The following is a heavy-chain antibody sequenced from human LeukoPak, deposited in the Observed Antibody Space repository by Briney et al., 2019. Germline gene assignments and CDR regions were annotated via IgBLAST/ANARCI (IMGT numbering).Heavy chain of an antibody. Sequence: ASVKVSXKASGXTXXYYXIHWVRRXPXQXXEWMGRTNPNTGDTKYAQKFQGRVTXTRDTSISTAYMGLTRLTSDDTAXXYCARGPQTGNFDYWGQGTLVTVSS. J-gene: IGHJ4*02. CDR2: TNPNTGDT. CDR3: ARGPQTGNFDY. CDR1: GXTXXYYX. D-gene: IGHD3-16*01. V-gene: IGHV1-2*02.